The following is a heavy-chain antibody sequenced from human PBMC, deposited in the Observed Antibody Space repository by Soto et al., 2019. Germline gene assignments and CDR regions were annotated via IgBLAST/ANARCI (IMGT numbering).Heavy chain of an antibody. J-gene: IGHJ4*02. V-gene: IGHV1-69*01. CDR1: GGTFSSYA. Sequence: QVQLVQSGAEVKKPGSSVKVSCKASGGTFSSYAISWVRQAPGQGLEWMGGIIPIFGTANYAQKFQGRDTITADESTSTAYMELSRLRSEDTAVYYCARHGQRMPSLGNFDYWGQGTLVTVSS. CDR2: IIPIFGTA. CDR3: ARHGQRMPSLGNFDY. D-gene: IGHD6-25*01.